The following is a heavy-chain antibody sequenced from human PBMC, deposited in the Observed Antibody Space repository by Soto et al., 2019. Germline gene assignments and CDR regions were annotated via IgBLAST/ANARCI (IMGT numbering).Heavy chain of an antibody. D-gene: IGHD3-10*02. CDR1: GFICSNNG. V-gene: IGHV3-30*02. CDR2: MSYDGSDT. Sequence: GGSLRLSCVGSGFICSNNGMHWVRQTPGKGLEWVAFMSYDGSDTFYADSVKGRFTISRDNSKNTLFLHMSNLRAEDTAMYYCTIVRVADSAPDHWGQGSLVTVSS. J-gene: IGHJ4*02. CDR3: TIVRVADSAPDH.